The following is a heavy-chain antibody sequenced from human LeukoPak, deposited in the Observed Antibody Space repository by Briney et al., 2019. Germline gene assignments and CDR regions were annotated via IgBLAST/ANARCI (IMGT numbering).Heavy chain of an antibody. J-gene: IGHJ5*02. Sequence: KPSETLSLTCAVYGGSFSGYYWSWIRQPPGKGLEWIGEINHSGSINYNPSLKSRVTISVDTSKNQFSLKLSSVTAADTAVYYCARANSVLRYFDWFEDWGQGTLVTVSS. D-gene: IGHD3-9*01. CDR2: INHSGSI. CDR1: GGSFSGYY. CDR3: ARANSVLRYFDWFED. V-gene: IGHV4-34*01.